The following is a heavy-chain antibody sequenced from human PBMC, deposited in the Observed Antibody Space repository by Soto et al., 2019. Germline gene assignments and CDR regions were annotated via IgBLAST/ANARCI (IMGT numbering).Heavy chain of an antibody. D-gene: IGHD6-13*01. V-gene: IGHV1-2*02. J-gene: IGHJ4*02. Sequence: QVQLVQSGAEVRKPGASVKVSCKVSGYTFSLYYINWVRQAPGEGPEWMGGISPNSGATNYAQKYEGRVTMTRDTSISTVYMELSSLKSDDTAVYYCARGGSWYDFWGQGTLVTVS. CDR1: GYTFSLYY. CDR2: ISPNSGAT. CDR3: ARGGSWYDF.